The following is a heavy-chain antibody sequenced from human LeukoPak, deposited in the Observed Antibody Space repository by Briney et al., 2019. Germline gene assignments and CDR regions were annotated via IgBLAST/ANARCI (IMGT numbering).Heavy chain of an antibody. CDR1: GFTFSSYS. V-gene: IGHV3-30*02. J-gene: IGHJ4*02. D-gene: IGHD3-16*02. CDR3: AKGMGELSPFDY. CDR2: IRYDGSNK. Sequence: GGSLRLSCAASGFTFSSYSMNWVRQAPGKGLEWVAFIRYDGSNKYYADSVKGRFTISRDNSKNTLYLQMNSLRAEDTAVYYCAKGMGELSPFDYWGQGTLVTVSS.